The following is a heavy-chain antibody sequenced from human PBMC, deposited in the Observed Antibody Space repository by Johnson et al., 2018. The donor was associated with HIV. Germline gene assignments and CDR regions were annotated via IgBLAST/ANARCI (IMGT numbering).Heavy chain of an antibody. CDR2: INGDGSST. J-gene: IGHJ3*02. CDR3: ARERVWYYGSGRGVPAFDI. D-gene: IGHD3-10*01. CDR1: GFTFSSHW. V-gene: IGHV3-74*01. Sequence: VQLVESGGGVVRPGGSLRLSCAASGFTFSSHWIHWVRQAPGKGLLWVSRINGDGSSTNYANSVRGRFTISRDNAKNSLYLQRNSLRAEDTAVYYCARERVWYYGSGRGVPAFDIWGQGTMVTVSS.